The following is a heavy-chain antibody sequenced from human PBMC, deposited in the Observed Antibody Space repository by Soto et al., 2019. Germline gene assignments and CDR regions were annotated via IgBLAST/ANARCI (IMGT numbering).Heavy chain of an antibody. J-gene: IGHJ4*02. D-gene: IGHD3-9*01. V-gene: IGHV4-59*01. CDR1: GGSISVYY. Sequence: KTSETLSLTCTISGGSISVYYWSWIRQSPGQGLEWIGYIYDSGSPYYNPSLKTRVTISADTSKNQISLKLTSATAADTAVYFCARGVGSSPPRYWGRGTLVTV. CDR3: ARGVGSSPPRY. CDR2: IYDSGSP.